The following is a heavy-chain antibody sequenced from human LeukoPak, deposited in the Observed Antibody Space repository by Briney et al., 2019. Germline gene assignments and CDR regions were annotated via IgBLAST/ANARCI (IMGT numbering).Heavy chain of an antibody. D-gene: IGHD3-10*01. CDR1: GFTFSSYA. CDR2: ISYDGSNK. CDR3: ARFAERFGETHYGMDV. Sequence: GGSLRLSCAASGFTFSSYAMHWVRQAPGKGLEWVAVISYDGSNKYYADSVKGPFTISRDNSKNTLYLQMNSLRAEDTAVYYCARFAERFGETHYGMDVWGQGTTVTVSS. J-gene: IGHJ6*02. V-gene: IGHV3-30*04.